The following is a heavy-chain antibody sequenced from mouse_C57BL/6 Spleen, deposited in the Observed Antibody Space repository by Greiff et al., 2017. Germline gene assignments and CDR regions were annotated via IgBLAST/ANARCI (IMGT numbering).Heavy chain of an antibody. CDR1: GFTFSDYG. D-gene: IGHD1-1*01. V-gene: IGHV5-17*01. J-gene: IGHJ3*01. CDR2: ISSGSSTI. CDR3: ASTYYGSAFAY. Sequence: EVKLVESGGGLVKPGGSLKLSCAASGFTFSDYGMHWVRQAPEKGLEWVAYISSGSSTIYYADTVKGRFTISRDNAKNTLFLQMTSLRSEDTAMYYCASTYYGSAFAYWGQGTLVTVSA.